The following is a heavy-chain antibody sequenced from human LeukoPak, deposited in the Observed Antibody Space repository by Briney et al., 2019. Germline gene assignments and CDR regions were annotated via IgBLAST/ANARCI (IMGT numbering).Heavy chain of an antibody. CDR3: ARGPGPMITVTTWFDP. J-gene: IGHJ5*02. CDR1: GGSFSGYY. V-gene: IGHV4-34*01. Sequence: SETLSLTCAVYGGSFSGYYWSWIRQPPGKGLEWIGEINHSGSTNYNPSLKSRVTISVDTSKNQFSLKLSSVTAADTAVYYCARGPGPMITVTTWFDPWGQGTLVTVSS. D-gene: IGHD4-11*01. CDR2: INHSGST.